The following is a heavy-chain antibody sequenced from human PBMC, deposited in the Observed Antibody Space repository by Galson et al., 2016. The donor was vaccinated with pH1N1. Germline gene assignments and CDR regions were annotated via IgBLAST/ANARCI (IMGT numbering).Heavy chain of an antibody. D-gene: IGHD2-15*01. CDR3: ARDHIECSRDIGTYCVAGEAFDI. CDR2: IYQSGRS. V-gene: IGHV4-38-2*02. J-gene: IGHJ3*02. CDR1: GYSINSDNY. Sequence: TLSLTCGVSGYSINSDNYWGWIRQSPGKGLEWIGSIYQSGRSYYNPSLKSRVAISVDSSKNLFSLNLTSVTAADTAVYFCARDHIECSRDIGTYCVAGEAFDIWGQGTMVTVSS.